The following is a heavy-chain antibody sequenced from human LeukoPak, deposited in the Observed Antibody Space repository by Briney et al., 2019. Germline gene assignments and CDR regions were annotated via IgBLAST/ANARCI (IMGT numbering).Heavy chain of an antibody. D-gene: IGHD2-2*01. J-gene: IGHJ4*02. V-gene: IGHV3-7*01. CDR1: GFTFSDFW. CDR2: IKQDGSAK. CDR3: ARWRGSTSERSDY. Sequence: GGSLRLSCTASGFTFSDFWMTWARQAPGKGLEWVANIKQDGSAKYYVDSVKGRFTISRDNAKNSLYLQMDSLRVEDTATYYCARWRGSTSERSDYWGQGTLVTVSS.